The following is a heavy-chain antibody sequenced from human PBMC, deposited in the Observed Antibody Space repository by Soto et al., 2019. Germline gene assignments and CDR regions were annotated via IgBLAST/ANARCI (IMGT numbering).Heavy chain of an antibody. Sequence: SETLSLTCAVYGGSFSGYYWSWIRQPPGKGLEWIGEINHSGSTNYNPSLKSRVTISVDTSKNQFSLKLSSVTAADTAVYYCARNYDFWSGYFGYWGQGTLVTVSS. CDR2: INHSGST. CDR3: ARNYDFWSGYFGY. V-gene: IGHV4-34*01. CDR1: GGSFSGYY. D-gene: IGHD3-3*01. J-gene: IGHJ4*02.